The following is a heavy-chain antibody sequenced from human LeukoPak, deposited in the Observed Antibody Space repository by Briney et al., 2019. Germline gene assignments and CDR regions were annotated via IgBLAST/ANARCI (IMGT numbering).Heavy chain of an antibody. CDR3: ARDLDSGGQIDY. D-gene: IGHD6-19*01. J-gene: IGHJ4*02. CDR1: GGSISSGGYY. V-gene: IGHV4-31*03. CDR2: IYYSGST. Sequence: SETLSLTCTVSGGSISSGGYYWSWIRQHPGKGLEWIGYIYYSGSTYYNPSLKSRVTISVNRSKNQFYLKLNSVTAADTAVYYCARDLDSGGQIDYWGQGILVTVSS.